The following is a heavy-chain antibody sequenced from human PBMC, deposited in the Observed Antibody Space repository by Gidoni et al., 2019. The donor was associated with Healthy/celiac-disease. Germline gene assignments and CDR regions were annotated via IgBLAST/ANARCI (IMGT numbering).Heavy chain of an antibody. Sequence: QAQLQESGPGLVRPSGTLSLTCAGSGCSIRRSNWCSWVRQPPGKGLEWIGEIHHSGSTNYNPSLKSRVTISVYKSKNQFSLKLSSVTAADTAVYYCARRTTVVTTIYYYMDVWGKGTTVTVSS. CDR3: ARRTTVVTTIYYYMDV. D-gene: IGHD4-17*01. J-gene: IGHJ6*03. CDR1: GCSIRRSNW. CDR2: IHHSGST. V-gene: IGHV4-4*02.